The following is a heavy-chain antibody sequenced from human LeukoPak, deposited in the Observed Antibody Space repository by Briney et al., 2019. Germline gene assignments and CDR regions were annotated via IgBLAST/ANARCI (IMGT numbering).Heavy chain of an antibody. CDR3: ARGEGGYDSPFDY. V-gene: IGHV4-30-2*01. Sequence: SETLSLTCAVSGGSISSGGYSWSWIRQPPGKGLEWIGYIYHSGSTYYNPSLKSRVTISVDRSKNQFSLKLSFVTAADTAVYYCARGEGGYDSPFDYWGQGTLVTVSS. D-gene: IGHD5-12*01. CDR2: IYHSGST. J-gene: IGHJ4*02. CDR1: GGSISSGGYS.